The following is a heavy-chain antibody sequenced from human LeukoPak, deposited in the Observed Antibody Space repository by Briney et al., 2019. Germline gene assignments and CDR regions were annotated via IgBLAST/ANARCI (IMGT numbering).Heavy chain of an antibody. J-gene: IGHJ6*03. Sequence: GASVKVSCKASGGTFSSYAISWVRQAPGQGLEWMGGIIPIFGTANYAQKFQGRVTITADKSTSTAYMELGSLRSEDTAVYYCARGGYDSSGYYYYYYYMDVWGKGTTVTISS. CDR3: ARGGYDSSGYYYYYYYMDV. CDR1: GGTFSSYA. V-gene: IGHV1-69*06. D-gene: IGHD3-22*01. CDR2: IIPIFGTA.